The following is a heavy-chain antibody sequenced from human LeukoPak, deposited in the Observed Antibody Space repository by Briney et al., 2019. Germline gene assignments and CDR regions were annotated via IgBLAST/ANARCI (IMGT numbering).Heavy chain of an antibody. D-gene: IGHD5-12*01. CDR3: ARDPGYAYYFDY. CDR1: GGSMSSYY. CDR2: IYYSGTT. Sequence: SETLSLTCTVSGGSMSSYYWNWIRQPPGKGLEWIGYIYYSGTTNYNPALKSRVSMSVDTSKNQFSLQLNSVTPEDTAVYYCARDPGYAYYFDYWGQGTLVTVSS. V-gene: IGHV4-59*12. J-gene: IGHJ4*02.